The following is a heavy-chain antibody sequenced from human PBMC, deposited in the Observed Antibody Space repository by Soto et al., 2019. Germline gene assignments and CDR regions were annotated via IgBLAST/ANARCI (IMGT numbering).Heavy chain of an antibody. D-gene: IGHD3-22*01. CDR3: ARLYYDSSNYYYFDY. CDR1: GGSMISYY. Sequence: ASETLSLTCTVSGGSMISYYWSWIRQPPGKGLEWIGYIYYTYTGSTNYNPSLKSRVTISIDTSTNQFSLKLSSVTAADTAMYYCARLYYDSSNYYYFDYWGQGALVTVSS. J-gene: IGHJ4*02. V-gene: IGHV4-59*08. CDR2: IYYTYTGST.